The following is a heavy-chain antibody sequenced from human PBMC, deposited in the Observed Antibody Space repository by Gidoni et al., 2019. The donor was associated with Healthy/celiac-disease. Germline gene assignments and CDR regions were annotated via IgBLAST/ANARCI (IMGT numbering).Heavy chain of an antibody. J-gene: IGHJ4*02. Sequence: QVQLQESGPGLVKPSQTLSLTCTVSGGSLSSGGYYWSWIRQHPGKGLEWIWYIYYSGSTYYNPSLKSRVTISVDTSKNQFSLKLSSVTAADTAVYYCARVIKLRYSIRYYFDYWGQGTLVTVSS. CDR2: IYYSGST. CDR1: GGSLSSGGYY. D-gene: IGHD3-9*01. V-gene: IGHV4-31*03. CDR3: ARVIKLRYSIRYYFDY.